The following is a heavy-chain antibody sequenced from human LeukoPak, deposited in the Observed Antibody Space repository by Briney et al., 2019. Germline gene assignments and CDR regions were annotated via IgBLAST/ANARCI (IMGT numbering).Heavy chain of an antibody. V-gene: IGHV3-23*01. D-gene: IGHD3-3*01. CDR2: ISGSGGST. CDR1: GFTFSSYA. Sequence: GGSLRLSCAASGFTFSSYAMSWVRQAPGKGLEWVSAISGSGGSTYYADSVKGRFTISRDNSKNTLYLQMNSLRAEDTAVYYCAKAWALRFLERLLYIDYWGQGTLVTVSS. CDR3: AKAWALRFLERLLYIDY. J-gene: IGHJ4*02.